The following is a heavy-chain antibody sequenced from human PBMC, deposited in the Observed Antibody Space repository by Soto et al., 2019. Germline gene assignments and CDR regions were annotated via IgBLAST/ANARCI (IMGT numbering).Heavy chain of an antibody. CDR1: GGTFSSYA. D-gene: IGHD1-26*01. Sequence: SVKVSCKASGGTFSSYAISWVRQAPGQGLEWMGGIIPTFGTANYAQKFQGRVTITADESTSTAYMELSSLRSEDAAVYYCARGGVGATVDYWGQGTLVTVSS. V-gene: IGHV1-69*13. CDR2: IIPTFGTA. J-gene: IGHJ4*02. CDR3: ARGGVGATVDY.